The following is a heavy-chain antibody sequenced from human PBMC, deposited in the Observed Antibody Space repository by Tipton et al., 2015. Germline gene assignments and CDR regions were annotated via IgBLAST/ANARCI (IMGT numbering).Heavy chain of an antibody. V-gene: IGHV4-38-2*01. CDR1: AYSISTDYY. J-gene: IGHJ4*02. Sequence: TLSLTCAVSAYSISTDYYWVWIRQPPGKGLEWIGAISHSGKTYSNPSLKSRVTISADTSKNQFSLRLTSVTAADTAMYYCARARGRHGGLFDSWGQGILVTVSS. CDR3: ARARGRHGGLFDS. D-gene: IGHD4-23*01. CDR2: ISHSGKT.